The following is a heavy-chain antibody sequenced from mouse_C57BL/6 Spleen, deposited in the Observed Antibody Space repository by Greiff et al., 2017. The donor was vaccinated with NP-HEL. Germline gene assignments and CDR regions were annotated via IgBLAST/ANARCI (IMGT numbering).Heavy chain of an antibody. Sequence: QVTLKVSGPGILQSSQTLSLTCSFSGFSLSTSGMGVSWIRQPSGKGLEWLAHIYWDDAKRHNPFLKSRLPTSKDTSRTQVFLKITSVDTADTTTYYCSRSCYYGKGGLYAMDYWGQGTSVTVSS. J-gene: IGHJ4*01. CDR1: GFSLSTSGMG. CDR2: IYWDDAK. CDR3: SRSCYYGKGGLYAMDY. V-gene: IGHV8-12*01. D-gene: IGHD2-1*01.